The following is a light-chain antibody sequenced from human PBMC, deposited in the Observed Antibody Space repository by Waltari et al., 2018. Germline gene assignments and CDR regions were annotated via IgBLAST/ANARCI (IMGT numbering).Light chain of an antibody. V-gene: IGLV1-44*01. Sequence: QSVLTQPPSASGTPGQRVTIPCSGGSSHIGDNLLNWYKQAPGTAPKLLIDRNDQRPSGVPDRFSGSKSGTSASLAISGLQSDDEADYYCAAWDDSLNGHWLFGGGTKLSVL. J-gene: IGLJ3*02. CDR2: RND. CDR1: SSHIGDNL. CDR3: AAWDDSLNGHWL.